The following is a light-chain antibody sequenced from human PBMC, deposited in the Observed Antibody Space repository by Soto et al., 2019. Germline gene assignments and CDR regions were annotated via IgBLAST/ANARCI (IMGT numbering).Light chain of an antibody. V-gene: IGKV2-28*01. CDR1: QSLLQTNGYNY. Sequence: DTVMTQSPLSLPVTPGEPASISCRSSQSLLQTNGYNYLDWYLQKPGQSPQLLIYLGSNRASGVPDRFSGSGSGTDFTLKISRVEAEDVGVYYCMQALQTPWAFGQGTKVEIK. CDR3: MQALQTPWA. J-gene: IGKJ1*01. CDR2: LGS.